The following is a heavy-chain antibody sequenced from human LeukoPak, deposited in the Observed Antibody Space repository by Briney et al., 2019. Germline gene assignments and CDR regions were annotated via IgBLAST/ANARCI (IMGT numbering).Heavy chain of an antibody. Sequence: SETLSLTCTVSGDSTSNGDYYWSWIRQPPGKGLEWIGYIHYRGSTFYNPSLKSRVTMSVDTSKNQFSLKLSSVTAADTAVYYCARDRSRPNPFFDSWGQGTLVTVSS. CDR3: ARDRSRPNPFFDS. V-gene: IGHV4-30-4*01. CDR2: IHYRGST. CDR1: GDSTSNGDYY. D-gene: IGHD6-13*01. J-gene: IGHJ4*02.